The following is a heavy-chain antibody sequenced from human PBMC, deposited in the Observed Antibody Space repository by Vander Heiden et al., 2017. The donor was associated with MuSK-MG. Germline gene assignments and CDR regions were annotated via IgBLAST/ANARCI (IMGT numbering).Heavy chain of an antibody. CDR2: IIPILGIA. V-gene: IGHV1-69*04. CDR1: GGTFSSYA. Sequence: QVQLVQSGAEMKKPGSSVKVSCKASGGTFSSYAISWVRQAPGQGLEWMGGIIPILGIANYAHKFQGRVTITADESTTTAYMELSRRRSEETAVYSGARGITIFEGVSNRYYYMDVWGKGTTVTVSS. CDR3: ARGITIFEGVSNRYYYMDV. J-gene: IGHJ6*03. D-gene: IGHD3-3*01.